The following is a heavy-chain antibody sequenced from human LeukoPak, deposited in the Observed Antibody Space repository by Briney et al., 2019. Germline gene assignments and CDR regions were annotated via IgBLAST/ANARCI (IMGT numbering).Heavy chain of an antibody. Sequence: GGSLRLSCAASGFIVSSTYMSWVRQAPGKGLEWVSYISSSGSTIYYADSVKGRFTISRDNAKNSLYLQMNSLRAEDTAVYYCARDRAFGGGRNPSDYWGQGTLVTVSS. CDR1: GFIVSSTY. CDR3: ARDRAFGGGRNPSDY. J-gene: IGHJ4*02. CDR2: ISSSGSTI. V-gene: IGHV3-11*04. D-gene: IGHD2-15*01.